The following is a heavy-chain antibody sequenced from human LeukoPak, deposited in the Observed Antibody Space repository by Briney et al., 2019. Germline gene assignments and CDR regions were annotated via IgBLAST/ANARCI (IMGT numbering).Heavy chain of an antibody. CDR2: TA. CDR3: AKGEDILTGYLRDPNYYYYMDV. V-gene: IGHV1-69*01. Sequence: TANYAQKFQGRVTITADESTSTAYMELSSLRSEDTAVYYCAKGEDILTGYLRDPNYYYYMDVWGKGTTVTVSS. D-gene: IGHD3-9*01. J-gene: IGHJ6*03.